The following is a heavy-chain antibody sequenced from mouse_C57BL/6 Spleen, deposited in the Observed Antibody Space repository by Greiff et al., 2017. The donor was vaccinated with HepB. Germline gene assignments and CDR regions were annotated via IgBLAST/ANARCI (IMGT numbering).Heavy chain of an antibody. J-gene: IGHJ1*03. CDR2: ISNLAYSI. Sequence: EVKLMESGGGLVQPGGSLKLSCAASGFTFSDYGMAWVRQAPRKGPEWVAFISNLAYSIYYADTVTGRFTISRENAKNTLYLEMSSLRSEDTAMYYCARRRYDYDGYFDVWGTGTTVTVSS. CDR3: ARRRYDYDGYFDV. V-gene: IGHV5-15*01. CDR1: GFTFSDYG. D-gene: IGHD2-4*01.